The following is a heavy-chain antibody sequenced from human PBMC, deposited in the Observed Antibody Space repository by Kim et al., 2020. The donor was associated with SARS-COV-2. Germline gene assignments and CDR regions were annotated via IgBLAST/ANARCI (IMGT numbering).Heavy chain of an antibody. CDR3: ARGPGAIFY. Sequence: SETLSLTCTVSGGSISSGGYYWSWNRQHPGKGLEWIGYIYYSGSTYYNPTLQSRVTISVDTSKNQLSLKLSSVTAADTAVCYCARGPGAIFYWGQGTLVT. J-gene: IGHJ4*02. CDR1: GGSISSGGYY. D-gene: IGHD2-2*01. V-gene: IGHV4-31*03. CDR2: IYYSGST.